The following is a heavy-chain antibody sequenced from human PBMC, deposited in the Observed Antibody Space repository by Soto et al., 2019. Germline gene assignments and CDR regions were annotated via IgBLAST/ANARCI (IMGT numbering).Heavy chain of an antibody. J-gene: IGHJ4*02. CDR2: INTDKSTL. V-gene: IGHV3-74*03. CDR3: VSPFYDLDSRPPFDH. Sequence: EVQLVESGGGLVHPGGSLRLSCLASGFTFSRYWMHWVRQAPGKGLVWVSRINTDKSTLTYADSVEGRFTISRDNAKNTLYLHMDSLRAEATAVYYCVSPFYDLDSRPPFDHWGPGTLVTVSS. D-gene: IGHD3-22*01. CDR1: GFTFSRYW.